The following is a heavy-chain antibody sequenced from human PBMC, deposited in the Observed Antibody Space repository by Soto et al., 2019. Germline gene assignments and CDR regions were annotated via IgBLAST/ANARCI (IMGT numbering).Heavy chain of an antibody. CDR3: ARGFRYYYGSGRPVGSTFGY. D-gene: IGHD3-10*01. Sequence: ASVKVSCKASGYTFTSYDINWVRQATGQGLEWMGWMNPNSGNTGYAQKFQGRVTMTRNTSISTAYMELSSLRSEDTAVYYCARGFRYYYGSGRPVGSTFGYWGQGTLVTVSS. CDR2: MNPNSGNT. J-gene: IGHJ4*02. V-gene: IGHV1-8*01. CDR1: GYTFTSYD.